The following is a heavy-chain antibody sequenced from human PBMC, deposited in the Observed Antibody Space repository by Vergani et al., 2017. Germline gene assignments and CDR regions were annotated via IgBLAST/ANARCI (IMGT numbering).Heavy chain of an antibody. V-gene: IGHV4-34*11. CDR1: GGSFSGYY. CDR2: IYYSGST. Sequence: QVQLQQWGAGLLKPSETLSLTCAVYGGSFSGYYWSWIRQPPGKGLEWIGYIYYSGSTNYNPSLKSRVTISVDTSKNQFSLKLSSVTAADTAVYYCARGNQWLPVYWGQGTLVTVSS. CDR3: ARGNQWLPVY. J-gene: IGHJ4*02. D-gene: IGHD3-22*01.